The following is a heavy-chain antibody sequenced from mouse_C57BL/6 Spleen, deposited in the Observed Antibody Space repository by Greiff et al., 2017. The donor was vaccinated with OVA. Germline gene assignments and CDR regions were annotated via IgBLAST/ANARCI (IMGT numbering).Heavy chain of an antibody. D-gene: IGHD1-1*01. J-gene: IGHJ2*01. CDR3: TPSYYGSSYLYFDY. CDR2: IDPEDGDT. Sequence: EVQGVESGAELVRPGASVKLSCTASGFNIKDYYMHWVKQRPEQGLEWIGRIDPEDGDTEYAPKFQGKATLTADTYSNTAYLQLSSLTSEDTAVYYCTPSYYGSSYLYFDYWGQGTTLTVSS. CDR1: GFNIKDYY. V-gene: IGHV14-1*01.